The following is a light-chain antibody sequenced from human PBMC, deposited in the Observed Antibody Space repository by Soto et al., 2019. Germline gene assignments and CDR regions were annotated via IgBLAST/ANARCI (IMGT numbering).Light chain of an antibody. CDR2: GNS. V-gene: IGLV1-40*01. Sequence: QSVLTQPPSVSGAPGQRVTISCTGIRSNIGAGYDVHWYQQLPGTAPKLLIYGNSNRPSGVPDRFSGSKSGTSASLAITGLQAEDEADYYCQSYDSSLSGSVLGTGTKVTVL. CDR1: RSNIGAGYD. CDR3: QSYDSSLSGSV. J-gene: IGLJ1*01.